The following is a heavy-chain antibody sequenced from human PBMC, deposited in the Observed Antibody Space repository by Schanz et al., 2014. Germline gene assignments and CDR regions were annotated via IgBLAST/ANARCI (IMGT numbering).Heavy chain of an antibody. CDR3: AKHVRSLTGNDY. J-gene: IGHJ4*02. D-gene: IGHD3-9*01. Sequence: EVQLLESGGGLVQPGGSLRLSCVASGFTFSSYAMSWVRQAPGKGLEWVSAITGSGSKTYYADSVKGRFTIARDNSKNTLYLQVNSLRAEDTAVYYCAKHVRSLTGNDYWGQGTLVTVSS. CDR2: ITGSGSKT. V-gene: IGHV3-23*01. CDR1: GFTFSSYA.